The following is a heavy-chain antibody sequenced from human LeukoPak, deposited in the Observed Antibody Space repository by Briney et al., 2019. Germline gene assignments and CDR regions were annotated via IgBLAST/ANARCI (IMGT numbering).Heavy chain of an antibody. CDR2: ISYGGSNK. V-gene: IGHV3-30*18. CDR3: AKVQDVWGSYRRSYYFDY. CDR1: GFTFSSYG. D-gene: IGHD3-16*02. Sequence: PGGSLRLSCAASGFTFSSYGMHWVRQAPGKGLEWVAVISYGGSNKYYADSVKGRFTISRDNSKNTLYLQMNSLRAEDTAVYYCAKVQDVWGSYRRSYYFDYWGQGTLVTVSS. J-gene: IGHJ4*02.